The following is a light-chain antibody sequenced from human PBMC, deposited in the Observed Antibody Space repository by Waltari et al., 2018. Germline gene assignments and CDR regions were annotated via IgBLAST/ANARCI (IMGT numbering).Light chain of an antibody. CDR1: QSISIY. J-gene: IGKJ1*01. CDR3: QQRSDWPPTWT. Sequence: LTQSPATLSLSPGDRATLSCRASQSISIYLAWYQHKPAQAPRLLIFDASNRATGIPARFSGSGSGTDFTLTISNLEPEDSAVYYFQQRSDWPPTWTFGQGTKVEMK. CDR2: DAS. V-gene: IGKV3-11*01.